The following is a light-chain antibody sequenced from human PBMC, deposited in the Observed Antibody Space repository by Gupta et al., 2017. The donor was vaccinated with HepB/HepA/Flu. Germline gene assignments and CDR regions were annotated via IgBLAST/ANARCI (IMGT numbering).Light chain of an antibody. CDR1: SSNIGSNT. CDR3: GEGDASGEV. CDR2: GNH. V-gene: IGLV1-44*01. Sequence: QSVLTQPPSASGTPGQRVTVSCSGSSSNIGSNTVNWYQQLPGTAPKLLIFGNHHRPSAVPDLFYGSKSGTSAQTDISGLQSEEYAYYYCGEGDASGEVFGTGTKVSVL. J-gene: IGLJ1*01.